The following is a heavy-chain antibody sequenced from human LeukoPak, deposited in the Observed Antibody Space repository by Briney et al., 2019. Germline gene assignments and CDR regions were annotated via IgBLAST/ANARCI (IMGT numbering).Heavy chain of an antibody. J-gene: IGHJ4*02. CDR2: IKSNTDGGST. D-gene: IGHD6-13*01. CDR1: GFTFSNAW. CDR3: PTDRSSWYNFEY. V-gene: IGHV3-15*01. Sequence: GGSLRLSCAASGFTFSNAWMSWVRQAPGKGLEWVGRIKSNTDGGSTDYAAPVRGRFTISRDDSKNTLYLQMNSLKTEDTAVYYCPTDRSSWYNFEYWGQRTLVTVSS.